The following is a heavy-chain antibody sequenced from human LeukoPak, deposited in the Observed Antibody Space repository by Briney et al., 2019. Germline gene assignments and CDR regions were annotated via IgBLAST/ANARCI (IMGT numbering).Heavy chain of an antibody. J-gene: IGHJ4*02. D-gene: IGHD4-17*01. CDR2: IHYSGST. V-gene: IGHV4-59*01. CDR1: GASISSYN. Sequence: SETLSLTCTVFGASISSYNWNWIRQSPGKGLEWIGYIHYSGSTNYNPFLRGRVTISLDSSKIQFSLKLSSVTPVDTAVYYCARGSYVDYSKYYFDSWGQGTLVTVSS. CDR3: ARGSYVDYSKYYFDS.